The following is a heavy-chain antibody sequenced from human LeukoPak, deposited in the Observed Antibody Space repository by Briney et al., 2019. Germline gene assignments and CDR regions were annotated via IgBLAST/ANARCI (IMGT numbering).Heavy chain of an antibody. D-gene: IGHD2-21*02. Sequence: PGGSLRLSCAASEFSVGSNYMTWVPQAPGKGGEGGTGISWSSGSIAYADSVRGRFTIPRDNPKNSLYLQMNSLRAQDTAVYYCASGDLVVTLEGPIDYWGQGTLVTVSS. CDR2: ISWSSGSI. CDR3: ASGDLVVTLEGPIDY. CDR1: EFSVGSNY. V-gene: IGHV3-20*04. J-gene: IGHJ4*02.